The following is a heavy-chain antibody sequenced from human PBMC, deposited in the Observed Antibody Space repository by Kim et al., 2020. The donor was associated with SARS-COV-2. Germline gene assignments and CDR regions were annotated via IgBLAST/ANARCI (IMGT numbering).Heavy chain of an antibody. Sequence: ASVKVSCKASGYTFTSYAMHWVRQAPGQRLEWMGWINAGNGNTKYSQKFQGRVTITRDTSARTAYMELSSLRSEDTAVYYCARDSYYDIYRYYYYYMDVWGRVTTLTVSS. V-gene: IGHV1-3*01. CDR3: ARDSYYDIYRYYYYYMDV. J-gene: IGHJ6*03. CDR1: GYTFTSYA. D-gene: IGHD3-9*01. CDR2: INAGNGNT.